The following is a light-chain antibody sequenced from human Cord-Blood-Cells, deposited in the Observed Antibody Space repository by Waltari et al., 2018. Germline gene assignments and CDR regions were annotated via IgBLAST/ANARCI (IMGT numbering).Light chain of an antibody. Sequence: QSALTPPASVSGSPGQSITISCTGTSSDVGGYNYFSLYQQHPGKAPKLMIYDVSNRPSGVSNRFSGSKSGNTASLTISGLQAEDEADYYCSSYTSSSTVVFGGGTKLTVL. CDR3: SSYTSSSTVV. CDR1: SSDVGGYNY. CDR2: DVS. J-gene: IGLJ2*01. V-gene: IGLV2-14*01.